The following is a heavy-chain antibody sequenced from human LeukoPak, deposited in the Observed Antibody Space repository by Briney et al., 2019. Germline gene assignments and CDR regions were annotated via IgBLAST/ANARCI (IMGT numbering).Heavy chain of an antibody. CDR3: AREGSWRYFDWLPSAPPTDNWFDP. CDR2: ISAYNGDT. Sequence: GASVKVSCKASGYTLTSYGISWVRQAPGQGLEWMGWISAYNGDTNYAQKLQGRLTMTTDTSTSTAYMELRSLRSEDTAVYYCAREGSWRYFDWLPSAPPTDNWFDPWGQGTLVTVSS. CDR1: GYTLTSYG. V-gene: IGHV1-18*01. J-gene: IGHJ5*02. D-gene: IGHD3-9*01.